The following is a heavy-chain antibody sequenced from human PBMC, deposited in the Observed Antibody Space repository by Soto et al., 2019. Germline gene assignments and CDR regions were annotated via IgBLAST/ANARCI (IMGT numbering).Heavy chain of an antibody. Sequence: EVQLVESGGGLVQPGGSLRLSCAVSGFTFSSFWMHWVRQAPGEGLVWVSRINTDGSSTSYADSVKGRFTIARDNAKNKLYLQMNSLRVEGTAMYYCAKRGVDTFGLSYWGQGTLVTVAS. V-gene: IGHV3-74*01. CDR2: INTDGSST. D-gene: IGHD3-10*01. CDR3: AKRGVDTFGLSY. CDR1: GFTFSSFW. J-gene: IGHJ4*02.